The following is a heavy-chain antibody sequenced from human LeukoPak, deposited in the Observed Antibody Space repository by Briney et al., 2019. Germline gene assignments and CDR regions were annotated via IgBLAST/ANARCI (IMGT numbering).Heavy chain of an antibody. V-gene: IGHV4-34*01. J-gene: IGHJ4*02. CDR2: INHGGST. CDR3: ATGVGVSNFDY. CDR1: GGSFSGYY. D-gene: IGHD3-16*01. Sequence: SETPSLTCAVYGGSFSGYYWSWIRQPPGKGLEWIGEINHGGSTNYNPSLKSRVTISVDTSKNQFSLKLSSVTAADTAVYYCATGVGVSNFDYWGQGTLVTVSS.